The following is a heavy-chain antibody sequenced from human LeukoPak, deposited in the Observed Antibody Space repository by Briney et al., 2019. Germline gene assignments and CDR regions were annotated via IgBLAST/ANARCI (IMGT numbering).Heavy chain of an antibody. D-gene: IGHD3-10*01. CDR2: FDPEDGET. Sequence: ASVKVSCKVSGYTLTELSMHWVRQAPGKGLEWMGGFDPEDGETIYAQKFQGRVTITADESTSTAYMELSSLRSEDTAVYYCARGRDGGYYYMDVWGKGTTVTVSS. CDR3: ARGRDGGYYYMDV. CDR1: GYTLTELS. J-gene: IGHJ6*03. V-gene: IGHV1-24*01.